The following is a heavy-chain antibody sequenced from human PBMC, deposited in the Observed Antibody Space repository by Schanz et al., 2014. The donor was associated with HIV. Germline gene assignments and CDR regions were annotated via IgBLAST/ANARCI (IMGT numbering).Heavy chain of an antibody. CDR3: AKSRGDSWPYGMDV. D-gene: IGHD4-17*01. CDR2: IWYDGSIK. Sequence: QVQLVESGGGVVQPGRSLRLSCAASGFIFSSYGIHWVRQAPGKGLEWVAVIWYDGSIKYYADSVKGRFAISRDDSKNTLYLQMNSLRAEDTAVYYCAKSRGDSWPYGMDVWGQGTTVTVSS. CDR1: GFIFSSYG. J-gene: IGHJ6*02. V-gene: IGHV3-33*06.